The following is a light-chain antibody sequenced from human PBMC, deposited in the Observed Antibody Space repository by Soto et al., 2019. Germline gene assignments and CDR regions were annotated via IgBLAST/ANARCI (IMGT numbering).Light chain of an antibody. CDR3: CSYAGTYTYV. J-gene: IGLJ1*01. Sequence: QSVLTQPASVSGSPGQSITVSCTGTRSDVGSYNLVSWFQQHPGKAPKLIIYEGSKRPSGVSNRFSGSKSDNTASLTISGLQAEDEADYYCCSYAGTYTYVFGTGTKVT. V-gene: IGLV2-23*01. CDR2: EGS. CDR1: RSDVGSYNL.